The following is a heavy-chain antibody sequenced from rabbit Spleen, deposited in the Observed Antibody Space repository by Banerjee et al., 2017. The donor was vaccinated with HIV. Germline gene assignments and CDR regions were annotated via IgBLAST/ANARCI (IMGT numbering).Heavy chain of an antibody. CDR1: GFSFSNSYW. V-gene: IGHV1S45*01. CDR3: ARDVQGGSDWTFNL. J-gene: IGHJ4*01. CDR2: IRGANSGDI. D-gene: IGHD8-1*01. Sequence: QEQLEESGGDLVKPEGSLKLTCTVSGFSFSNSYWICWVRQPPGKRPEWIGCIRGANSGDIWYANWATGRFTISKTSPTTVTLQMTSLIVADTATYFCARDVQGGSDWTFNLWGPGTLVTVS.